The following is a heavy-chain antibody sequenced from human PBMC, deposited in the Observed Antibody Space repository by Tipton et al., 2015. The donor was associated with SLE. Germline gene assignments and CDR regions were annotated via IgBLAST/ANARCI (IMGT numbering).Heavy chain of an antibody. V-gene: IGHV1-46*01. CDR3: AREAPNTCYFDP. CDR2: INPGGGGT. CDR1: GYTFTAYY. D-gene: IGHD2-8*01. Sequence: QLVQSGAEVKKPGASVKVSCKSSGYTFTAYYMHWVRQAPGQGLEWMGIINPGGGGTNYAQKFQGRVTVAMDTSTTTVYMELNSLRSDDTAVYYCAREAPNTCYFDPWGQGTLVTVSS. J-gene: IGHJ4*02.